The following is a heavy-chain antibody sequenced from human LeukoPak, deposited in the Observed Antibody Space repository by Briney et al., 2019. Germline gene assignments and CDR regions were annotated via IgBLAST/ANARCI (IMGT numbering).Heavy chain of an antibody. CDR3: AGYFCSGGSCYRYFDY. Sequence: TGGSLRLSCAASGFTFSSYAMSWVRQPPGKGLEWVSTISGSGGGTYYADSVKGRFTISRDNSKNTLHLQMNSLRPEDTAVYYCAGYFCSGGSCYRYFDYWGQGTLVTASS. D-gene: IGHD2-15*01. V-gene: IGHV3-23*01. J-gene: IGHJ4*02. CDR1: GFTFSSYA. CDR2: ISGSGGGT.